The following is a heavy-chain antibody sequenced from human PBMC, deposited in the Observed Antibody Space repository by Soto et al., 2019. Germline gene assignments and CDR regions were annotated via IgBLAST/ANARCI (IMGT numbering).Heavy chain of an antibody. CDR3: ARSAIHGSSWYFWFDP. D-gene: IGHD6-13*01. CDR2: IIPMFGTT. V-gene: IGHV1-69*01. CDR1: GGTFSRHA. J-gene: IGHJ5*02. Sequence: QVQLVQSGSEVKMPGSSVKVSCKTSGGTFSRHAINWVRQAPGQGLEWMGGIIPMFGTTNYAQKFKGRVTISADESTCTAYMELSSRRSEVAAVYYCARSAIHGSSWYFWFDPWGQGTLVTVSS.